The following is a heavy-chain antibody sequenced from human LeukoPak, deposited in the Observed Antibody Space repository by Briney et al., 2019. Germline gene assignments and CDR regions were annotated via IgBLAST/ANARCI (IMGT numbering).Heavy chain of an antibody. CDR1: GFSFSNSG. CDR3: VRNSFGYLDYFDS. J-gene: IGHJ4*02. D-gene: IGHD5-18*01. V-gene: IGHV3-33*01. CDR2: IWYDGTNQ. Sequence: GKSLRLSCAASGFSFSNSGMNWVRQAPGKGLEWVAVIWYDGTNQHYADSVKGRFTISRDDAKSSLHLQMDSLRAEDTAVYYRVRNSFGYLDYFDSWGQGTLVTVSS.